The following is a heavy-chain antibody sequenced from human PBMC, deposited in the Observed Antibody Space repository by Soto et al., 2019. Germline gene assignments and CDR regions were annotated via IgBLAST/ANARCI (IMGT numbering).Heavy chain of an antibody. J-gene: IGHJ6*03. Sequence: QVLLVESGGGLVKPGGSLRLSCAASGFTFSDYYMNWIRQAPGKGLEWVSSISSSDSTIYYADSVKGRFTISRDNAKSPLFLQMNSLRAEDTTVYYCARGSYSGYGLDYYYHYMDVWGKGTTVTVSS. D-gene: IGHD5-12*01. CDR1: GFTFSDYY. V-gene: IGHV3-11*01. CDR3: ARGSYSGYGLDYYYHYMDV. CDR2: ISSSDSTI.